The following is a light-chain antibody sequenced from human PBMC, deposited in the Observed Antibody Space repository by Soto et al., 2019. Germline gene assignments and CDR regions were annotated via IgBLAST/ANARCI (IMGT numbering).Light chain of an antibody. Sequence: EIVMTQSPSTLSASPGERVAITCRASQSINSYLTWYQQKPGQPPKLLIYAASSLPTGVPSRFTGSESGTEFTLTISSLQSEDFAIYYCQQSYNTPLTFGQGTRVEIK. CDR1: QSINSY. J-gene: IGKJ1*01. CDR3: QQSYNTPLT. V-gene: IGKV1-39*01. CDR2: AAS.